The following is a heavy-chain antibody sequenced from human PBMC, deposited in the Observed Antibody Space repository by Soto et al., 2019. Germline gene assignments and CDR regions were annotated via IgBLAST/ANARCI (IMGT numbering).Heavy chain of an antibody. D-gene: IGHD1-1*01. Sequence: PSETLSLTCTVSGASISGSCWSWIRKSAGKGLEWIGRIYATGTTHYNPSLKSRVMMSVDTSKKQFSLKLRSVTAADTAVYYCVRDGTKTLRDWFDPWGQGISVTVSS. CDR1: GASISGSC. CDR2: IYATGTT. CDR3: VRDGTKTLRDWFDP. V-gene: IGHV4-4*07. J-gene: IGHJ5*02.